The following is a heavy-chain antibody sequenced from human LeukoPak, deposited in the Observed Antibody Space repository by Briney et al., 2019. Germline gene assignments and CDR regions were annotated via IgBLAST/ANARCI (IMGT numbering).Heavy chain of an antibody. Sequence: GGSLSLSCAASGFTFSSYAMHWVRQAPGKGLEWVAVISYDGSNKYYADSVKGRFTISRDNSKNTLYLQMNSLRAEDTAVYYCARDYVAVSGRFHYWGQGTLVTVSS. D-gene: IGHD6-19*01. CDR3: ARDYVAVSGRFHY. V-gene: IGHV3-30-3*01. CDR1: GFTFSSYA. J-gene: IGHJ4*02. CDR2: ISYDGSNK.